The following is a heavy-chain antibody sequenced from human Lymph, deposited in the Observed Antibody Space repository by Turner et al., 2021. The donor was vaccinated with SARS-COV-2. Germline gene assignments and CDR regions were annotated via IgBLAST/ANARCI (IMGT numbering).Heavy chain of an antibody. J-gene: IGHJ6*02. D-gene: IGHD3-3*01. CDR2: FDPEDGAT. CDR3: ATGPYDFWSGPSPGYYGMDV. V-gene: IGHV1-24*01. Sequence: QVQLVQSGAEVKKPGASVKVSCKVSGYPLTEVSMHWVRQAPGKGLEWMGGFDPEDGATIYAQKFQGRVTMTEDTSTDTAYMELSSLGSEDTAVYYCATGPYDFWSGPSPGYYGMDVWGQGTTVTVSS. CDR1: GYPLTEVS.